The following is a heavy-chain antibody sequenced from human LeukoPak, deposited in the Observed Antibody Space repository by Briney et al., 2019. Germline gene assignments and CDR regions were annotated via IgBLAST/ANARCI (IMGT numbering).Heavy chain of an antibody. V-gene: IGHV1-18*01. CDR3: AREADYGDHEGGFFDY. D-gene: IGHD4-17*01. CDR1: GYTFTSYG. CDR2: ISAYNGNT. Sequence: ASVKVSCKASGYTFTSYGISWVRQAPGQGLEWMGWISAYNGNTNYAQKLQGRVTMTTDTSTSTAYMELRSLRSDDTAVYYCAREADYGDHEGGFFDYWGQGTLVTVSS. J-gene: IGHJ4*02.